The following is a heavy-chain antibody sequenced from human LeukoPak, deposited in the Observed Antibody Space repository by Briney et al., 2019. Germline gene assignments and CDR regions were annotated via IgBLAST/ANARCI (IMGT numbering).Heavy chain of an antibody. D-gene: IGHD6-13*01. CDR3: ARGLYSSTIYYFDY. CDR2: IKKDGSEK. J-gene: IGHJ4*02. V-gene: IGHV3-7*03. CDR1: GFTSSSYW. Sequence: GGSLRLSCAASGFTSSSYWMSWVRQAPGKGLEWVANIKKDGSEKYYVDSVKGRFTISRDNAKNSLYLQMNSLRAEDTAVYFCARGLYSSTIYYFDYWGQGTLVTVSS.